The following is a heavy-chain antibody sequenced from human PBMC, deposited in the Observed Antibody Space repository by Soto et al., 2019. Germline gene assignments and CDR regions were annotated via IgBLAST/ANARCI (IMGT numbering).Heavy chain of an antibody. CDR3: AASCVACGVFNYYGMDV. CDR1: GGSISSGGYY. Sequence: QVQLQESGPGLVKPSQTLSLTCTVSGGSISSGGYYWYWIRQHPGKGLEWIGYIYYSGTTYYNPSLKSRVTISVDTSKNQFSRTLSSVTAADTAVYYCAASCVACGVFNYYGMDVWGQGTTVTVSS. J-gene: IGHJ6*02. V-gene: IGHV4-31*03. D-gene: IGHD2-8*01. CDR2: IYYSGTT.